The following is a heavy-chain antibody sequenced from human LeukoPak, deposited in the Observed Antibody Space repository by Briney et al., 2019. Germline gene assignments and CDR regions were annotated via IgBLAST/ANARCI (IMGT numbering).Heavy chain of an antibody. CDR2: ISGSGGST. Sequence: PGGSLRLSCAASGFTFSSFAMSWVRQAPGKGLEWVSAISGSGGSTYYADSVKGRFTISRDNSKNTLFLQMNSLRAEDTAVYYCAKDRSCTGSSCNVGSWGQGTMGTVSS. J-gene: IGHJ3*01. CDR1: GFTFSSFA. D-gene: IGHD2-2*01. CDR3: AKDRSCTGSSCNVGS. V-gene: IGHV3-23*01.